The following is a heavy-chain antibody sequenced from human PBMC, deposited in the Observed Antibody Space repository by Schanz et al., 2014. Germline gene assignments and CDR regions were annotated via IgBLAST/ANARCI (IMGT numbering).Heavy chain of an antibody. CDR1: GFTFFGSFA. Sequence: EVQLLESGGGLVQPGGSLRLSCVASGFTFFGSFAMSCVRQAPGKGLEWVSGMSGSGSTADYADSVKGRFTISRDNSRKTLYLQMNSLRADDTAVYYCAKDLYNYGSFDSWGQGTLVTVSS. V-gene: IGHV3-23*01. J-gene: IGHJ5*01. CDR2: MSGSGSTA. D-gene: IGHD3-16*01. CDR3: AKDLYNYGSFDS.